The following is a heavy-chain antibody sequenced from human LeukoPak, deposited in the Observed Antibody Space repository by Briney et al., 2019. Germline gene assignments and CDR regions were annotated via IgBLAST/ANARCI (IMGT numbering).Heavy chain of an antibody. Sequence: SQTLSLTCTVSGGSISSGSYYWSWIRQPAGKGLEWIGRIYTSGSTNYNPSLKSRVTISVDTSKNQFSLKLSSVTAADTAVYYCARGPPMTTVTTYYYYMDVWGKGTTVTVSS. J-gene: IGHJ6*03. V-gene: IGHV4-61*02. CDR1: GGSISSGSYY. D-gene: IGHD4-11*01. CDR2: IYTSGST. CDR3: ARGPPMTTVTTYYYYMDV.